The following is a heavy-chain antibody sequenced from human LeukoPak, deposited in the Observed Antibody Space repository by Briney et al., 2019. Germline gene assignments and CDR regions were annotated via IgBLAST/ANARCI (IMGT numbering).Heavy chain of an antibody. CDR1: GGSISTFY. V-gene: IGHV4-59*01. CDR2: IYYSGST. CDR3: ARGPIVGPKAFDI. Sequence: SETLSLTCTVSGGSISTFYWGWIRQPPGKGLEWIGYIYYSGSTNYNPSLRGRVTISVDTSKNLFSLRLSSVTAADTAVYYCARGPIVGPKAFDIWGQGTMVTVSS. J-gene: IGHJ3*02. D-gene: IGHD1-26*01.